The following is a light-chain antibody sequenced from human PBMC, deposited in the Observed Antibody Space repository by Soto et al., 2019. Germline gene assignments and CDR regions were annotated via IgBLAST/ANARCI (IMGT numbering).Light chain of an antibody. CDR3: QTWDTDIRV. CDR2: LNSDGSH. Sequence: QTVVTQSPSASASLGASVKLTCTLSSGHSSYAIAWHQQQPEKGPRYLMKLNSDGSHRKGDGIPDRFSGSSSGAERYLIISSLQSEDEADYYCQTWDTDIRVFGGGTKLTVL. CDR1: SGHSSYA. V-gene: IGLV4-69*01. J-gene: IGLJ3*02.